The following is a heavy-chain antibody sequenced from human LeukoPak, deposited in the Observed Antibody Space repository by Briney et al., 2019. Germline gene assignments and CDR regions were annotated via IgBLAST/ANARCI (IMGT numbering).Heavy chain of an antibody. CDR2: INQTGST. D-gene: IGHD3-10*01. CDR1: GRSISSYY. V-gene: IGHV4-59*08. Sequence: PSGTLSLTCTVSGRSISSYYWNWMRQPPGKGLEGLGEINQTGSTNYNHSLKSRVTISVDTSKNQFSLKLSSVTAADTAVYYCARSRTGYGEYYFDYWGQGTLVTVSS. J-gene: IGHJ4*02. CDR3: ARSRTGYGEYYFDY.